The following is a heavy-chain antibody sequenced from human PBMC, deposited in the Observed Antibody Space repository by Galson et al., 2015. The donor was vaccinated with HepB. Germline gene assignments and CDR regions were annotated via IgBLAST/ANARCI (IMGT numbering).Heavy chain of an antibody. V-gene: IGHV3-30*18. Sequence: SLRLSCAASGFTFSSYGMHWVRQAPGKGLEWVTVISYDGSNKYYADSVKGRFTISRDNSKNTLYLQMNSLRAEDTAVYYCAKDPRSIHPYYMDVWGKGTTVTVSS. CDR3: AKDPRSIHPYYMDV. CDR2: ISYDGSNK. CDR1: GFTFSSYG. D-gene: IGHD2-2*01. J-gene: IGHJ6*03.